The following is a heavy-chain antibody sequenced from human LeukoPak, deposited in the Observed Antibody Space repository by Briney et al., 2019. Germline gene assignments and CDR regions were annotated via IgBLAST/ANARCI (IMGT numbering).Heavy chain of an antibody. Sequence: PGGSLRLPCAASGFTFNGYAMSWVRQAPGKGLEWVSSISGSGANTYYADSVKGRFTVYRDNSKNTLYLQVNNLRAEDTAVYYCAKHLGSHNFDYWGQGTLVTVSS. CDR1: GFTFNGYA. J-gene: IGHJ4*02. D-gene: IGHD3-10*01. CDR2: ISGSGANT. CDR3: AKHLGSHNFDY. V-gene: IGHV3-23*01.